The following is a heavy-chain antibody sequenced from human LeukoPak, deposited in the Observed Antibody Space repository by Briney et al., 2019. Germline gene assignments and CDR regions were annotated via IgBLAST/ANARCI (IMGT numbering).Heavy chain of an antibody. Sequence: PGRSPRLSRAASGFTFADYAMHWVRQAPGKGLEWVSGISWNSGSIAYADSVKGRFTISRDNAKNSLYLQMNSLRAEDMALYYCAKGQGCSSTRCSKGFDYWGQGTLVTVSS. CDR1: GFTFADYA. CDR3: AKGQGCSSTRCSKGFDY. CDR2: ISWNSGSI. V-gene: IGHV3-9*03. J-gene: IGHJ4*02. D-gene: IGHD2-2*01.